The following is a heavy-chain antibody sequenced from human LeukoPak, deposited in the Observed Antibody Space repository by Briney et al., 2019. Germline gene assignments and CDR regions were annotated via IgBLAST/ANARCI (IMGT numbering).Heavy chain of an antibody. CDR3: AKAGSAWSYFDY. D-gene: IGHD6-19*01. CDR1: GFTFNNYP. V-gene: IGHV3-23*01. J-gene: IGHJ4*02. CDR2: LSPSGDRT. Sequence: GGSLRLSCSAFGFTFNNYPMSWVRQAPGMGLEWVSALSPSGDRTYYGDSVKGRFTISRDNSKNTLYLQMNSLRAEDTAVYYCAKAGSAWSYFDYWGQGTLVTVSS.